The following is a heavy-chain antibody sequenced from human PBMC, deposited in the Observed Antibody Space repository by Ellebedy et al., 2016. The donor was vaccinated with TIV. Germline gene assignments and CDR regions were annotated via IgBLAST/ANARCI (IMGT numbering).Heavy chain of an antibody. V-gene: IGHV1-8*01. Sequence: ASVKVSXXASGYAFTNYDINWVRQATGQGLEWIGWMNANTGDTGYAQKFQGRVTMTRDTSVNTAYLELSSLRSEDTAVYYCTGDIQGNYGDFWFDPWGQGTLVTVSS. J-gene: IGHJ5*02. CDR1: GYAFTNYD. CDR3: TGDIQGNYGDFWFDP. D-gene: IGHD4-17*01. CDR2: MNANTGDT.